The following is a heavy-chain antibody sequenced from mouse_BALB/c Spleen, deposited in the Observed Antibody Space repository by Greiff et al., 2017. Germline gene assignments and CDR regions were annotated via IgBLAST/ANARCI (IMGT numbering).Heavy chain of an antibody. J-gene: IGHJ4*01. V-gene: IGHV5-17*02. CDR1: GFTFSSFG. Sequence: EVNVVESGGGLVQPGGSRKLSCAASGFTFSSFGMHWVRQAPEKGLEWVAYISSGSSTIYYADTVKGRFTISRDNPKNTLFLQMTSLRSEDTAMYYCARTYYRKGAMDYWGQGTSVTVSS. CDR3: ARTYYRKGAMDY. CDR2: ISSGSSTI. D-gene: IGHD2-14*01.